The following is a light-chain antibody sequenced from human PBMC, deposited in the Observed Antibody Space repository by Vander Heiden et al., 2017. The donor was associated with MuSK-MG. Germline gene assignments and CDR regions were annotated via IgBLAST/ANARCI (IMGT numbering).Light chain of an antibody. CDR3: QQIARDLMYT. CDR2: AAS. J-gene: IGKJ2*01. CDR1: QNISNY. Sequence: DIQMTQSPSPLSASVGDRVTITCRASQNISNYLNWYQQKPGKAPKVLIYAASTLQGGLPSRFSGSGSGTEFTLTITSRQPEAIATYYCQQIARDLMYTFGQGTKIEI. V-gene: IGKV1-39*01.